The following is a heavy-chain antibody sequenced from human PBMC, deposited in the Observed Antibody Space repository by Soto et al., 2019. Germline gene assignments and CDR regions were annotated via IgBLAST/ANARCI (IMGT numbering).Heavy chain of an antibody. CDR2: ISSSGSTI. D-gene: IGHD3-3*01. V-gene: IGHV3-48*03. J-gene: IGHJ6*02. CDR3: SRGGYHFWSGQDYYYYCGMDV. Sequence: EVQLVESGGGLVQPGGSLRLSCAASGFTFSSYEMNWVRQAPGKGLEWVSYISSSGSTIYYADSVKGRFTISRDNAKNSLHLQMNSLRAEDTAVYYCSRGGYHFWSGQDYYYYCGMDVLGQGTTVTVSS. CDR1: GFTFSSYE.